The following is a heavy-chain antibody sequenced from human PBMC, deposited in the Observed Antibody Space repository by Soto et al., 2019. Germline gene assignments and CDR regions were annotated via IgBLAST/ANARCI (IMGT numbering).Heavy chain of an antibody. Sequence: QVQLVQSGAEVKKPGASVKVSCKASGYTFTSYDINWVRQATGQGLEWMGWMNPNSGNTGYAQKFQGRVTMTRNTXXSTAYMELSSLRSEDTAVYYCARQVSYYYYYGMDVWGQGTTVTVSS. CDR2: MNPNSGNT. J-gene: IGHJ6*02. CDR1: GYTFTSYD. V-gene: IGHV1-8*01. CDR3: ARQVSYYYYYGMDV.